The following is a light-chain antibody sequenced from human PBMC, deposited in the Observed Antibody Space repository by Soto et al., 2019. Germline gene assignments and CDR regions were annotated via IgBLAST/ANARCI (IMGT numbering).Light chain of an antibody. CDR2: EVS. CDR1: RSDVGGYNY. CDR3: SSYAGSNFVV. Sequence: QSALTQPPSASGSPGQSVTISCTGTRSDVGGYNYVSWYQQHPGKAPKFMIYEVSKRPSGVPDRFSGSKSGNTASLTVSGLQAEDEADYYCSSYAGSNFVVFGGGTKVTVL. V-gene: IGLV2-8*01. J-gene: IGLJ2*01.